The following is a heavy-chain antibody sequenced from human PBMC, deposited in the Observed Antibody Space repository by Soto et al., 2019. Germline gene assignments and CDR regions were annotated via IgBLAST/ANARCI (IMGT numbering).Heavy chain of an antibody. CDR3: ARFPFDRSSWTNPRYFDY. CDR2: INQSGFT. Sequence: QVQLQQWGAGLLKPAETLSLTCAVYGGSFSGYYWTWIRQPPGNGLEWIGEINQSGFTNYNPSLESRVTMSVDTSRNQFSLRLSSVTAADTAVYYCARFPFDRSSWTNPRYFDYWGQGTLVTVSS. V-gene: IGHV4-34*01. D-gene: IGHD6-13*01. J-gene: IGHJ4*02. CDR1: GGSFSGYY.